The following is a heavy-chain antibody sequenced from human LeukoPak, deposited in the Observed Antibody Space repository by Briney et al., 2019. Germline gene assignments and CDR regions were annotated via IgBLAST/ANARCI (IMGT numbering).Heavy chain of an antibody. Sequence: ASVKVSCKASGYTFTSYYMHWVRRAPGQGLEGMGIINPSGGSTSYAQKFQGRVTMPRDMSTSTVYMELNSLRSEDTAVYYCARASLYYGSGSYDYWGQGTLVTVSS. V-gene: IGHV1-46*01. J-gene: IGHJ4*02. CDR3: ARASLYYGSGSYDY. CDR1: GYTFTSYY. CDR2: INPSGGST. D-gene: IGHD3-10*01.